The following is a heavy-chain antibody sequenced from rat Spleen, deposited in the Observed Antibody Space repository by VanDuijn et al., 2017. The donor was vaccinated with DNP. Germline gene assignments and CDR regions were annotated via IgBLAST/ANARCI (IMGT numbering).Heavy chain of an antibody. V-gene: IGHV4-2*01. CDR1: GFNFNDYW. D-gene: IGHD1-11*01. Sequence: EVKLVESGGGLVQPGGSLKLSCAASGFNFNDYWMGWVRQAPGKGLEWIGEINKDSRTKKYSPSLKDKFTISRNNAQSTVYLQRDSLRSEETATYYGARQSTALYFDYWGQGVMVTVSS. J-gene: IGHJ2*01. CDR3: ARQSTALYFDY. CDR2: INKDSRTK.